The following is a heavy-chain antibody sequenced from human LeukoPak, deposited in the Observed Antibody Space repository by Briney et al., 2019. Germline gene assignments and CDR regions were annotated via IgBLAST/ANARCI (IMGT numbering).Heavy chain of an antibody. Sequence: SETLSLTCTVSGGSISSSIYYWGWIRQPPGKGLEWIGSIYYSGNTYYNPSLKSRVTISVDTSKNQFSLKLNSVTAADTAVYYCARMPYSSGWYYYYGMDVWGQGTTVTVSS. V-gene: IGHV4-39*01. CDR1: GGSISSSIYY. J-gene: IGHJ6*02. CDR3: ARMPYSSGWYYYYGMDV. D-gene: IGHD6-19*01. CDR2: IYYSGNT.